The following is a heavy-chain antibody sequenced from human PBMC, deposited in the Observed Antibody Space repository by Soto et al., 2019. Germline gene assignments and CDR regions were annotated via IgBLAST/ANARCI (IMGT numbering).Heavy chain of an antibody. J-gene: IGHJ6*02. Sequence: PSETLSLTCAVYGGSFSGYYWSWIRQPPGKGLEWIGEINHSGSTNYSPSLKSRVTISADTSRNQFSLKLSSVTAADTAVYFCARGDYYYYGMDVRGQRTTVTVSS. V-gene: IGHV4-34*01. CDR1: GGSFSGYY. CDR2: INHSGST. CDR3: ARGDYYYYGMDV.